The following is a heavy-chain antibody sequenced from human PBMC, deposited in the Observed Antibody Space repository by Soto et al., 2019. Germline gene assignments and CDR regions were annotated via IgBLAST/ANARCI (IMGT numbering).Heavy chain of an antibody. CDR2: INHSGST. J-gene: IGHJ4*02. CDR1: GGSFSGYY. CDR3: ARFGGHTVTYDS. Sequence: PSETLSLTCAVYGGSFSGYYWSWIRQPPGKGLEWIGEINHSGSTNNNPSLKSRVTMSVDTSKNQFSLRLSSVTAADTGLYYCARFGGHTVTYDSWGQGTLVTVSS. V-gene: IGHV4-34*01. D-gene: IGHD4-17*01.